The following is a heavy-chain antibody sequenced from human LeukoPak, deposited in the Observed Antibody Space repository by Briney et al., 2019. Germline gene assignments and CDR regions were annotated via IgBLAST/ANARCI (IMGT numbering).Heavy chain of an antibody. Sequence: GASVKVSCKASGGTFSSYAISWVRQAPGQGLEWMGRIIPILGIANYAQKFQGRVTITADKSTSTAYMELSSLRSEDTAVYYCGRDQGDIVVVVAVAFDIWGQGTMVTVSS. CDR1: GGTFSSYA. J-gene: IGHJ3*02. CDR2: IIPILGIA. CDR3: GRDQGDIVVVVAVAFDI. V-gene: IGHV1-69*04. D-gene: IGHD2-15*01.